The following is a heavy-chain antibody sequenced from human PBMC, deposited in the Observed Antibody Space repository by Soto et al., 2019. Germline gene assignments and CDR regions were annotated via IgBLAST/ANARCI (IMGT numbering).Heavy chain of an antibody. V-gene: IGHV4-4*07. Sequence: PSETLSLTCTVSGGSISSYYWSWIRQPAGKGLEWIGRIYTSGSTNYNPSLKSRVTMSVDTSKNQFSLKLSSVTAADTAVYYCARGQEITGTTYYFDYWGQGTLVTVS. CDR1: GGSISSYY. CDR3: ARGQEITGTTYYFDY. CDR2: IYTSGST. D-gene: IGHD1-7*01. J-gene: IGHJ4*02.